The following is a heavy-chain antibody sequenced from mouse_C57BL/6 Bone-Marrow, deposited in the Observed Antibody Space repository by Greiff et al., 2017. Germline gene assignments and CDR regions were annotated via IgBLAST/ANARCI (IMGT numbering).Heavy chain of an antibody. Sequence: EVQLVESGGDLVKPGGSLKLSCAASGFTFSSYGMSWVRQTPDKRLEWVATISSGGSYTYYPDSVKGRFTISRDNAKNTLYLQMSSLKSEDTAMYYCERRGGYYAFYYYAVDYWGRGTSVTVSS. CDR1: GFTFSSYG. V-gene: IGHV5-6*01. D-gene: IGHD2-3*01. J-gene: IGHJ4*01. CDR3: ERRGGYYAFYYYAVDY. CDR2: ISSGGSYT.